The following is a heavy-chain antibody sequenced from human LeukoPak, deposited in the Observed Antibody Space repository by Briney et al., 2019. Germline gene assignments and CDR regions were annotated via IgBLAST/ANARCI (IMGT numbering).Heavy chain of an antibody. Sequence: KPSETLSLSCAVSGMSLSDYYWTWIRQSPGKGLEWIGEINHGGSTDSNPSLRSRITISIDTSEDQYSLKVNSVTAADTGVYYCARRALDYDDIAYFYARCSDVWGPGIKVTVTA. CDR2: INHGGST. CDR1: GMSLSDYY. D-gene: IGHD4-17*01. J-gene: IGHJ4*02. V-gene: IGHV4-34*01. CDR3: ARRALDYDDIAYFYARCSDV.